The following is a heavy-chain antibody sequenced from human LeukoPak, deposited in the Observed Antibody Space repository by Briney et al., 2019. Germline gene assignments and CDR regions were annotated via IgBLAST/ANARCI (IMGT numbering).Heavy chain of an antibody. J-gene: IGHJ4*02. CDR2: IYYSGST. D-gene: IGHD2-21*02. Sequence: SETLSLTCTVSGGSIRSGVYYWSWIRQPPGKGLEWIGYIYYSGSTYYNPSLKSRVTISVDTSKNQFSLKLSSVTAADTAVYYCARAGFGVVTATLFDCWGQGTVVTVSS. V-gene: IGHV4-30-4*01. CDR1: GGSIRSGVYY. CDR3: ARAGFGVVTATLFDC.